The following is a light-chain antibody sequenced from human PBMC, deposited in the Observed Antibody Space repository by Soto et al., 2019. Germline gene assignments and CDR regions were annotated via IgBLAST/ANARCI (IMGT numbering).Light chain of an antibody. J-gene: IGKJ5*01. CDR1: QTVSSN. CDR3: QQYHNWPPIT. V-gene: IGKV3-15*01. Sequence: EIILKQSPDTLSLSQGERATLSCRASQTVSSNYLAWCQQRPGQAPRLLIYGASTRATGIPARFSGSGSGTEFTLTISSLQSEDFAVYYCQQYHNWPPITFGQGTRLEI. CDR2: GAS.